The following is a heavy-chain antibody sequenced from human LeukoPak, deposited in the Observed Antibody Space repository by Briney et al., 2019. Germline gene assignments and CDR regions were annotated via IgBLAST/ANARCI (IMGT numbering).Heavy chain of an antibody. D-gene: IGHD5-18*01. Sequence: GGSLRLSCAASGFTFDDYTMHWVRQAPGKGLEWVSLISWDGGSTYYADSVKGRFTISRDNAKNSLYLQMNSLRAEDTAVYYCARQPKYSYGPNWFDPWGQGTLVTVSS. CDR3: ARQPKYSYGPNWFDP. V-gene: IGHV3-43*01. CDR2: ISWDGGST. CDR1: GFTFDDYT. J-gene: IGHJ5*02.